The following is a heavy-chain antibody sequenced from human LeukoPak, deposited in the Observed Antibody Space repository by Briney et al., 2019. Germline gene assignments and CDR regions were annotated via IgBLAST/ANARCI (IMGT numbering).Heavy chain of an antibody. CDR3: ARVRYFDWLGPFDY. CDR1: GFNFNDFD. J-gene: IGHJ4*02. Sequence: PGGSLRLSCAASGFNFNDFDMHWVRQAPGKGLEWVSYISDSGTTIYYGDSVKGRFTISRDNAKKSLYLQMNSLRAEDTAVYYCARVRYFDWLGPFDYWGQGTLVTVSS. CDR2: ISDSGTTI. V-gene: IGHV3-48*03. D-gene: IGHD3-9*01.